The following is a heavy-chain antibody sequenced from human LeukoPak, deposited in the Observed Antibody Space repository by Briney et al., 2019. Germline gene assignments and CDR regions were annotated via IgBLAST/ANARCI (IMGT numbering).Heavy chain of an antibody. CDR1: GYTFTSYD. J-gene: IGHJ4*02. Sequence: ASVKVSCKASGYTFTSYDINWVRQATGQGLEWMGWMNPNSGNTGYAQKFQGRVTMTRNTSISTAYMELRSLRSEDTAVYYCARGRRYGSGNYYKYWGQGTLVTVSS. V-gene: IGHV1-8*01. D-gene: IGHD3-10*01. CDR2: MNPNSGNT. CDR3: ARGRRYGSGNYYKY.